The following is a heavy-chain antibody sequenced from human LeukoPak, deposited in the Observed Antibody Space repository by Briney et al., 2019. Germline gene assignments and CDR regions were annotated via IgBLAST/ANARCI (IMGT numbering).Heavy chain of an antibody. CDR2: IYYSGST. J-gene: IGHJ3*02. CDR1: GGSISSYY. Sequence: SETLSLTCTVSGGSISSYYWSWIRQPPGKGLERIGYIYYSGSTNYNPSLKSRVTISVDTSKNQFSLKLSSVTAADTAVYYCAKPQWLGGDAFDIWGQGTMVTVSS. V-gene: IGHV4-59*08. D-gene: IGHD6-19*01. CDR3: AKPQWLGGDAFDI.